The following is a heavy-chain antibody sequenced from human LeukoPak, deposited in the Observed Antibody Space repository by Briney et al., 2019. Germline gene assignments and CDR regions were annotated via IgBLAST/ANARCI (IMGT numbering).Heavy chain of an antibody. Sequence: PPETLSLTCTVSGVSLTSFYWSWIRQPPGKGLEWIGYIYFSGSTNYNPSLKSRVTVSLDTTKNQVSLKLSSVSAADTAVYYCASTGYCIGGSCYSNHFDHWGQGTLVTVSS. J-gene: IGHJ4*02. D-gene: IGHD2-15*01. CDR2: IYFSGST. V-gene: IGHV4-59*08. CDR1: GVSLTSFY. CDR3: ASTGYCIGGSCYSNHFDH.